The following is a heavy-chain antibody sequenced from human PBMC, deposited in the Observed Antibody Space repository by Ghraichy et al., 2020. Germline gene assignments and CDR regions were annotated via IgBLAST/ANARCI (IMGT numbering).Heavy chain of an antibody. J-gene: IGHJ4*02. CDR1: GGAISSSAYS. V-gene: IGHV4-30-2*01. CDR2: VYYDGST. D-gene: IGHD1-7*01. Sequence: SETLSLTCAVSGGAISSSAYSWTWVRQPPEKGLEWIAYVYYDGSTYYNPSLKSRVTISLDNSKNQFSLELTSGTAWYPAVYYVARAPNYVGFDYWGQGTLVTVSS. CDR3: ARAPNYVGFDY.